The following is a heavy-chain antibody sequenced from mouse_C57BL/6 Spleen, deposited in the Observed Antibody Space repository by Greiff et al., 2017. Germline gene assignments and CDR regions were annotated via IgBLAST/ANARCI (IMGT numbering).Heavy chain of an antibody. CDR2: IDPSGSYT. Sequence: VQLQQPGAELVKPGASVKLSCKASGYTFTSYWMQWVKQRPGQGLEWIGEIDPSGSYTNYNQKFKGKATLTVDTSSSTAYMQLSSLTSEDTAVYFCARAYSSNTDYWGQGTTLTVSS. CDR1: GYTFTSYW. J-gene: IGHJ2*01. D-gene: IGHD2-5*01. V-gene: IGHV1-50*01. CDR3: ARAYSSNTDY.